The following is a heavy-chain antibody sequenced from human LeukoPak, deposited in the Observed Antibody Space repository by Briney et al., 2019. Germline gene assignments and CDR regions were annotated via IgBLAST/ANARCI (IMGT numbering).Heavy chain of an antibody. CDR3: TRVIVAVPGYFDYFDF. D-gene: IGHD6-19*01. Sequence: SGGSLRLSCAASGFTFSNYYMRWIRQAPGKGLEWVANINEDGSNKQHSGSVKGRFTVSRDNTRNSVYLQMNSLRAEDTAVYYCTRVIVAVPGYFDYFDFWGQGALVTVSS. V-gene: IGHV3-7*01. CDR2: INEDGSNK. CDR1: GFTFSNYY. J-gene: IGHJ4*02.